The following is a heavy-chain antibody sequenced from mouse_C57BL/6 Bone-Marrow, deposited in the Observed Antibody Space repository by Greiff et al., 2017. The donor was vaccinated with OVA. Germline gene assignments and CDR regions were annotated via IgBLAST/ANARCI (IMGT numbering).Heavy chain of an antibody. CDR1: GYTFTNYW. CDR3: AHSVSRLYRHY. CDR2: IAPSDSYI. Sequence: QVQLQQPGAELVRPGTSVKLSCKASGYTFTNYWMHWVKQRPGQGLEWIGVIAPSDSYINYNQKFKGRATLTVDTSSSTAYMHLSSLTSEDSAVYSWAHSVSRLYRHYWGQGTSLTVSS. J-gene: IGHJ2*02. D-gene: IGHD1-1*01. V-gene: IGHV1-59*01.